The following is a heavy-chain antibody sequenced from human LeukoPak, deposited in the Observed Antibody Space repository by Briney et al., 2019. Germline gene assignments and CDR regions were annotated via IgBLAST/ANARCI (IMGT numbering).Heavy chain of an antibody. Sequence: GSSVKVSCKASGGTFSSYAISWVRQAPGQGLEWMGGIIPIFGTANYAQKFQGRVTITTDESTSTAYMELSSLRSEDTAVYYCARGPNYYDSSGYYPFDYWGQGTLVTVSS. D-gene: IGHD3-22*01. CDR1: GGTFSSYA. CDR2: IIPIFGTA. V-gene: IGHV1-69*05. CDR3: ARGPNYYDSSGYYPFDY. J-gene: IGHJ4*02.